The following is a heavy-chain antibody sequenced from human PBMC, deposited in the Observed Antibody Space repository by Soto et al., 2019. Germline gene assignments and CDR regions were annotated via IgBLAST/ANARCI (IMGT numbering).Heavy chain of an antibody. CDR2: INAGNGNT. V-gene: IGHV1-3*01. Sequence: ASVKVSCKASGYTFTSYAMHWVRQAPGQRLEWMGWINAGNGNTKYSQKLQGRVTMTTDTSTSTAYMELRSLRSDDTAVYYCARDLIYDFWSGYYRSTYFDYRGQGTLVTVSS. J-gene: IGHJ4*02. CDR1: GYTFTSYA. CDR3: ARDLIYDFWSGYYRSTYFDY. D-gene: IGHD3-3*01.